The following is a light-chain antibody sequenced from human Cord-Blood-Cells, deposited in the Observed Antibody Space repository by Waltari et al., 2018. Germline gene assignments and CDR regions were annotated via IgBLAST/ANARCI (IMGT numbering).Light chain of an antibody. Sequence: EIVLTQSPATLSLSPGERATLSCRASQSVSSYLAWYQQKPGQAPRRLIYGASSRATGIPDRFSGSGSGTDFTLTISRLEPEDFAVYYCQQYGSSPPYTFGQGTKLEIK. V-gene: IGKV3-20*01. CDR2: GAS. CDR1: QSVSSY. J-gene: IGKJ2*01. CDR3: QQYGSSPPYT.